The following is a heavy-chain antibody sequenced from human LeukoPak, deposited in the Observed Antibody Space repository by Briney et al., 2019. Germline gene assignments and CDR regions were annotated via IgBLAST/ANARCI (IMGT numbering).Heavy chain of an antibody. CDR1: GFTFSSYS. V-gene: IGHV3-48*01. J-gene: IGHJ1*01. D-gene: IGHD3-3*01. CDR2: ISSSSSTI. Sequence: GGSLRLSCAASGFTFSSYSMNWVRQAPGKGLEWVSYISSSSSTIYYADSVKGRFTISRDNSKNTLYLQMNSLRAEDTAVYYCAKKPYDFWSGYLAEYFQHWGQGTLVTVSS. CDR3: AKKPYDFWSGYLAEYFQH.